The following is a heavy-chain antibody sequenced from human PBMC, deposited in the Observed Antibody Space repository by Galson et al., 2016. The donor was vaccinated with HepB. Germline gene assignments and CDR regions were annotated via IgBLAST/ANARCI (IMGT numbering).Heavy chain of an antibody. J-gene: IGHJ4*02. Sequence: SLRLSCAASGFTFSVYGMHWVRQAPGKGLEWVAVISYDGSDKDYSDSVKGRFTISGGNSKNTLYLQVNSLRPEDTAVYYCAKEVGDSGPYYFDYWGQGTLVTVSS. CDR3: AKEVGDSGPYYFDY. V-gene: IGHV3-30*18. CDR2: ISYDGSDK. D-gene: IGHD3-10*01. CDR1: GFTFSVYG.